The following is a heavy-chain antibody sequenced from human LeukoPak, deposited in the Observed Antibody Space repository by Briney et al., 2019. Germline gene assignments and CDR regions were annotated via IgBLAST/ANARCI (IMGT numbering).Heavy chain of an antibody. CDR1: GGTFSSYA. J-gene: IGHJ3*02. CDR3: ARDRSITMIVVVTDDAFDI. V-gene: IGHV1-69*06. D-gene: IGHD3-22*01. CDR2: IIPIFGTA. Sequence: GSSVKVSCKASGGTFSSYAISWVRQAPGQGLEWMGGIIPIFGTANYAQKFQGRVTITADKSTSTAYMELSSLRSEDTALYYCARDRSITMIVVVTDDAFDIWGQGTMVTVSS.